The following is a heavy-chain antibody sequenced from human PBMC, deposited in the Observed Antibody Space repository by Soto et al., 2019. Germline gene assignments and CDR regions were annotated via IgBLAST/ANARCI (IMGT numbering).Heavy chain of an antibody. J-gene: IGHJ4*02. CDR1: GGSISSGGYY. V-gene: IGHV4-31*03. Sequence: SETLSLTCTVSGGSISSGGYYWSWIRQHPGKGLEWIGYIYYSGSTYYNPSLKSRVTISVDTSKNQFSLQLSSVTAADTAVYYCARTNVGYGSGSYYDPLDYWGQGTLVTVSS. CDR2: IYYSGST. D-gene: IGHD3-10*01. CDR3: ARTNVGYGSGSYYDPLDY.